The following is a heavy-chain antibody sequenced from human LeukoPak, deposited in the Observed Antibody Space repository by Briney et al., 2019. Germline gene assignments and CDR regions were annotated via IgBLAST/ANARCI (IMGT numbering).Heavy chain of an antibody. CDR3: ARVRLDDSSGYDAFDI. CDR1: GGSISSYY. CDR2: IYYSGST. Sequence: PSETLSLTCTVSGGSISSYYWSWIRQPPGKGLEWIGYIYYSGSTNYNPSLKSRVTISVDTSKNQFSLKLSSVTAADTAVYYCARVRLDDSSGYDAFDIWGQGTMVTVSS. V-gene: IGHV4-59*01. J-gene: IGHJ3*02. D-gene: IGHD3-22*01.